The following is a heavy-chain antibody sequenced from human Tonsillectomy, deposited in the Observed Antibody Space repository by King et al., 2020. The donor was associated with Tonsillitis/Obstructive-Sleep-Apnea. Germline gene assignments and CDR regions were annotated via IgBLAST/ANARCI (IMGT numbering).Heavy chain of an antibody. CDR2: IYYSGST. V-gene: IGHV4-39*01. CDR3: ATQQYYYYYMDV. Sequence: QLQESGPGLVKPSETLSLTCTVSGGSISSSSYYWGWIRQPPGKGLEWIGSIYYSGSTYYNPSLKSRVTISVDTSKNQFSLKLSSVTASYTAVYYCATQQYYYYYMDVWGKGTTVTVSS. J-gene: IGHJ6*03. CDR1: GGSISSSSYY.